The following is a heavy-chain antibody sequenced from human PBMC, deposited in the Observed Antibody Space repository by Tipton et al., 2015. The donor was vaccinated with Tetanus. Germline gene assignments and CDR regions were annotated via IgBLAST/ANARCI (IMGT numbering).Heavy chain of an antibody. V-gene: IGHV3-23*01. CDR3: AKGTYYYDSSGYYFFDY. D-gene: IGHD3-22*01. CDR2: ISGSGGST. Sequence: GSLRLSCAASGFTFSSYAMSWVRQAPGKGLEWVSAISGSGGSTYYADSVKGRFTISRDNSKNTLYLQMNSLRAEDTAVYYCAKGTYYYDSSGYYFFDYWGQGTLVTVSS. CDR1: GFTFSSYA. J-gene: IGHJ4*02.